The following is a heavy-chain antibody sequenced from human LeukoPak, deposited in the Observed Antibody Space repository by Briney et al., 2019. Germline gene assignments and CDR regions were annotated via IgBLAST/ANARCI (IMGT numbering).Heavy chain of an antibody. V-gene: IGHV1-69*13. CDR3: ARDRVGGYSSSTSCSLGFDY. J-gene: IGHJ4*02. D-gene: IGHD2-2*01. CDR2: IIPIFGTA. CDR1: GGIFSSYA. Sequence: SVKVSCKASGGIFSSYAISWVRQAPGQGLEWMGGIIPIFGTANYAQKFQGRVTITADESTSTAYMELSSLRSEDTAVYYCARDRVGGYSSSTSCSLGFDYWGQGTLVTVSS.